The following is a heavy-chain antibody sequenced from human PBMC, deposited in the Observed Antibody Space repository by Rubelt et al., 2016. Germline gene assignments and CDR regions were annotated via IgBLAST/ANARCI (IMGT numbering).Heavy chain of an antibody. CDR3: ARALPQWEIDS. Sequence: GSLRLSCAASGFTFTTYWMSWVRQAPGKGLEWVANINQDGSAKYYVDSVRGRFTISRDNAKNSLYLQMNSLRGEDTAVYYCARALPQWEIDSWGQGTLITVSA. V-gene: IGHV3-7*03. CDR2: INQDGSAK. J-gene: IGHJ4*02. D-gene: IGHD1-26*01. CDR1: GFTFTTYW.